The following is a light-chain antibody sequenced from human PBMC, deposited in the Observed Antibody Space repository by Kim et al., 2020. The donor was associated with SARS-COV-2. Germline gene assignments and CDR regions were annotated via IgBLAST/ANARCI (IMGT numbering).Light chain of an antibody. Sequence: LSPGERVIRSCRASQSVASGYVAWYQQKGGQAPRLLIFATSSRATGIPDRFSGSGSGTAFTLTINTLEPEDFAVYFCQQYGSSPLTFGGGTKLEI. J-gene: IGKJ4*01. CDR3: QQYGSSPLT. CDR2: ATS. V-gene: IGKV3-20*01. CDR1: QSVASGY.